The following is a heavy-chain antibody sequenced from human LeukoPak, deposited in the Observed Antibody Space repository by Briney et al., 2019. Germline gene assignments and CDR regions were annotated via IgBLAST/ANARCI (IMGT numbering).Heavy chain of an antibody. D-gene: IGHD3-16*01. J-gene: IGHJ4*02. V-gene: IGHV3-23*01. CDR3: ARDAPMITFGGIIL. CDR1: GFTFSSYA. Sequence: GGSLRLSCAASGFTFSSYAMSWVRQAPGEGLEWVSAITASGVSTYYADSVKGQFTISRDNSKNTLFLQMNSLRAEDTAVYYCARDAPMITFGGIILWGQGTLVTVSS. CDR2: ITASGVST.